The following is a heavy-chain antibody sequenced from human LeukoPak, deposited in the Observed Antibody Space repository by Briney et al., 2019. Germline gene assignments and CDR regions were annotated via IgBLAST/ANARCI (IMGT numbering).Heavy chain of an antibody. CDR3: ARLNQGAFDI. CDR2: IYHSGST. J-gene: IGHJ3*02. D-gene: IGHD1-14*01. V-gene: IGHV4-30-2*01. CDR1: GGSISSGGYY. Sequence: PSGTLSLTCTVSGGSISSGGYYWSWIRQPPGKGLEWIGYIYHSGSTYYNPSLKSRVTISVDRSKNQFSLKLSSVTAADTAVYYCARLNQGAFDIWGQGTMVTVSS.